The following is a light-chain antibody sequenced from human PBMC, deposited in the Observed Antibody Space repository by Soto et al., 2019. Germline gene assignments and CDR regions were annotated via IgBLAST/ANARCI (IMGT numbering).Light chain of an antibody. V-gene: IGLV2-11*01. CDR1: SSDVGGYDY. CDR2: DVT. CDR3: GSCGGSSPDV. J-gene: IGLJ1*01. Sequence: QSALTQPPSVSGSAGQSVTISCTGTSSDVGGYDYVSWYQQHPGKAPKLLIYDVTKRPSGVPDRFSGSKSGKTASLTICGRHAEDEDEFFCGSCGGSSPDVFSTGTKLTAL.